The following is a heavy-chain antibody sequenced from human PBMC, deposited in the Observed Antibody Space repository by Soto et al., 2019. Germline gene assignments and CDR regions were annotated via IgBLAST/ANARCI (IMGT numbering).Heavy chain of an antibody. D-gene: IGHD3-3*01. CDR2: IYYSGST. J-gene: IGHJ6*03. CDR1: GGSISSGGYY. V-gene: IGHV4-31*03. Sequence: SETLSLTCTVSGGSISSGGYYWSWIRQHPGKGLEWIGYIYYSGSTYYNPSLKSRVTISVDTSKNQFSLKLSSVTAADTAVYYCARVQFLEWLYYYYYYMDVWGKGTTVTVSS. CDR3: ARVQFLEWLYYYYYYMDV.